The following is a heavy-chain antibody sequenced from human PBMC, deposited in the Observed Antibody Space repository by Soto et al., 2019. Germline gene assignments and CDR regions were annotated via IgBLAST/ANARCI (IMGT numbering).Heavy chain of an antibody. J-gene: IGHJ4*02. CDR1: GGSISSYY. D-gene: IGHD5-12*01. V-gene: IGHV4-59*08. CDR2: IYYSGST. CDR3: ARQAGGYVSY. Sequence: SETLSLTCTVSGGSISSYYWSWIRQPPGKGLEWIGYIYYSGSTNYNPSLKSRVTISVDTSKNQFSLKLSSVTATDTAVYYCARQAGGYVSYWGQGTLVTVSS.